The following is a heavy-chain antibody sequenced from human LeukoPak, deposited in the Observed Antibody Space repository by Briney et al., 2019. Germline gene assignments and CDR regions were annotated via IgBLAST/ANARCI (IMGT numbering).Heavy chain of an antibody. CDR3: AREFKSGYGMWA. V-gene: IGHV3-21*01. D-gene: IGHD5-18*01. Sequence: GGSLRLSCTASGFTFSSYSMNWVRQAPGKGLEWVSSITSSSDYIYYADSVKGRFTISRDDAENSLHLQMNSLRADDTAVYYCAREFKSGYGMWAWGQGTLVTVSS. CDR1: GFTFSSYS. J-gene: IGHJ5*02. CDR2: ITSSSDYI.